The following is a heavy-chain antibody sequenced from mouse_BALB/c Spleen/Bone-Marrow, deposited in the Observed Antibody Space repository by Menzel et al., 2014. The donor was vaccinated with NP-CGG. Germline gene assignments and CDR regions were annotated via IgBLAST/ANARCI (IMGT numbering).Heavy chain of an antibody. J-gene: IGHJ4*01. CDR2: IDPYNGGT. CDR3: ARDYGNPYYAMDY. CDR1: GYAFTNYN. Sequence: VQLQQSGPELVKPGASVKVSCKASGYAFTNYNMYWVRHSHGKSLEWIGYIDPYNGGTSYNQNFKGKATLTVDKSSSTAYMHLNSLTSEDSAVFYCARDYGNPYYAMDYWGQGTSVTVSS. D-gene: IGHD2-1*01. V-gene: IGHV1S135*01.